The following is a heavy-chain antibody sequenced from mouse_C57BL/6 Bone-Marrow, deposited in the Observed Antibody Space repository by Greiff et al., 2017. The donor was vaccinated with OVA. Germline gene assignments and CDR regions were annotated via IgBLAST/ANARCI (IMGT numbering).Heavy chain of an antibody. CDR3: ARDRDSNPHWYLDV. Sequence: ESGPGLVKPSQSLSLTCSVTGYSITSCYYWNWIRQFPGNKLEWMGYISYDGSNNYNPSLKNRISITRNTSKNQFFLKLKSVTTEDTATYYCARDRDSNPHWYLDVWGTGTTVTVSS. J-gene: IGHJ1*03. V-gene: IGHV3-6*01. CDR2: ISYDGSN. D-gene: IGHD2-5*01. CDR1: GYSITSCYY.